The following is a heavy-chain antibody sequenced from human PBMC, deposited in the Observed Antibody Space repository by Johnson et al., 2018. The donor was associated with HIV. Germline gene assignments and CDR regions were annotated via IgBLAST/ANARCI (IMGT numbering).Heavy chain of an antibody. V-gene: IGHV3-64*07. D-gene: IGHD2-2*02. CDR1: GFTFSTYF. J-gene: IGHJ3*01. Sequence: VQLVESGGGLVQPGGSLRLSCVASGFTFSTYFMDWVRQAPGKGLDYVAGISSNSDSTYYADSVKGRFTISRDNSKSTLYLQLGSRSDEDMGVYYCVRRQYINTWQDAFDVWGQGTTVTVSS. CDR3: VRRQYINTWQDAFDV. CDR2: ISSNSDST.